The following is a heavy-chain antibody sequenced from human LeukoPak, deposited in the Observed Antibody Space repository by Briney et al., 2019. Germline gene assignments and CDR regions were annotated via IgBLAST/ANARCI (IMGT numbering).Heavy chain of an antibody. CDR2: INSDGSST. Sequence: PGGSLRLSCAASGFTFSSYWMHWVRQAPGKGLVWVSRINSDGSSTSYADSVKGRFTISRDNAKNTPYLQMNSLRAEDTAVYYCAKDSGIAGTRWYFGLWGRGTLVTVSS. CDR1: GFTFSSYW. CDR3: AKDSGIAGTRWYFGL. D-gene: IGHD6-13*01. V-gene: IGHV3-74*01. J-gene: IGHJ2*01.